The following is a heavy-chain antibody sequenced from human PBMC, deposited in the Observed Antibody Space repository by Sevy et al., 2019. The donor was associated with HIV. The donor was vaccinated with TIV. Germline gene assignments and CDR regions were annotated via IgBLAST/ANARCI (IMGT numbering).Heavy chain of an antibody. CDR3: AKDSRIAAAGTKV. CDR2: ISGSGGST. CDR1: GFTFSSYA. Sequence: GESLKISCAASGFTFSSYAMSWVRQAPGKGLEWVSAISGSGGSTYYADSVKGRFTISRDNSKNTLYLQMNSLRAEDTAVYYCAKDSRIAAAGTKVWGQGTLVTVSS. D-gene: IGHD6-13*01. V-gene: IGHV3-23*01. J-gene: IGHJ4*02.